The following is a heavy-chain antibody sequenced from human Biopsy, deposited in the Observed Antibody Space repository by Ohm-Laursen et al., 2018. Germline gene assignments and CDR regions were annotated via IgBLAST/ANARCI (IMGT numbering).Heavy chain of an antibody. CDR2: ISETSSHI. CDR3: ARDSSRRAREGGMDV. D-gene: IGHD6-6*01. CDR1: GFSVSSYD. V-gene: IGHV3-21*01. Sequence: SLRLSCAASGFSVSSYDMNWVRQAPGKGLEWISYISETSSHIYDADSVRGRFTVARYISKFSLYLQLNSLRVEDTAVYYCARDSSRRAREGGMDVWGQGTTVTVSS. J-gene: IGHJ6*02.